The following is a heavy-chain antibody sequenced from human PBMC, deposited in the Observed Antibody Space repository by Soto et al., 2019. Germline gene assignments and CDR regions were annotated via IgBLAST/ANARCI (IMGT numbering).Heavy chain of an antibody. Sequence: PSPTLSLTCAISGDSVSSNSAAWIWIRQSPSRGLEWLGRTYYKSKWNTDYALSVKSRITISPDTSQNLFSLDLDSVTPEDTAVYYCAGVTWFRGLDVWGQGTPVTVSS. CDR3: AGVTWFRGLDV. CDR1: GDSVSSNSAA. J-gene: IGHJ6*02. CDR2: TYYKSKWNT. D-gene: IGHD3-10*01. V-gene: IGHV6-1*01.